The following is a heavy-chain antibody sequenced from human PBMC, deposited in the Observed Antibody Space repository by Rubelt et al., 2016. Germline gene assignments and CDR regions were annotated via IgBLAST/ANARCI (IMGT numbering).Heavy chain of an antibody. CDR3: ARGPASTYIVVVPAATRFDP. D-gene: IGHD2-2*01. J-gene: IGHJ5*02. Sequence: GAGLLKPSETLSLTCAVYGGSFSGYYWSWIRQPPGKGLEWIGEINHSGSTNYNPSLKSRVTISVDTSKNQFSLKLSSATAADTAVYYCARGPASTYIVVVPAATRFDPWGQGTLVTVSS. V-gene: IGHV4-34*01. CDR1: GGSFSGYY. CDR2: INHSGST.